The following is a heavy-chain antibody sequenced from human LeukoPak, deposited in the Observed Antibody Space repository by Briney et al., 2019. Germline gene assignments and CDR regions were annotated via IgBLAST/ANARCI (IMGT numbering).Heavy chain of an antibody. J-gene: IGHJ4*02. D-gene: IGHD3-10*01. Sequence: PGGSLRLSCTVSGLTFDTYGMSWVRQAPGKGLEWVSAISGSGGSTYYADSVKGRFTISRDNSKNTLYLQMNSLRAEDTAVYYCAKVRDQLWAFDYWGQGTLVTVSS. V-gene: IGHV3-23*01. CDR2: ISGSGGST. CDR1: GLTFDTYG. CDR3: AKVRDQLWAFDY.